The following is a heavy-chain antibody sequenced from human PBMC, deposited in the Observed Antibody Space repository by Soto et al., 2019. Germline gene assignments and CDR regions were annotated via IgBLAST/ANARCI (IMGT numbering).Heavy chain of an antibody. J-gene: IGHJ6*02. Sequence: ASVKVSCKASGYTFTGYYMHWVRQAPGQGLEWMVWINPNSGGTNYAQKFQGWVTMTRHTSISTAYMELSRLRSDDTAVYYCARGPHYYYYGMDVWGQGTTVTVSS. V-gene: IGHV1-2*04. CDR1: GYTFTGYY. CDR2: INPNSGGT. CDR3: ARGPHYYYYGMDV.